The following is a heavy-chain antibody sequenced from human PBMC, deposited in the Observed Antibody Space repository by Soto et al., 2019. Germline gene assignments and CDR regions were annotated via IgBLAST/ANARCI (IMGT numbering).Heavy chain of an antibody. CDR3: ARGGSGSYDDCIWLDP. D-gene: IGHD1-26*01. V-gene: IGHV4-59*01. CDR2: IYYSGSA. CDR1: GGSISAFY. J-gene: IGHJ5*02. Sequence: SETLSLTCTFCGGSISAFYWSWIRQPPGKGLEWIGHIYYSGSATYSPSLNSRGSISIDTPKRQVSLNLRPVTAADTAGYYGARGGSGSYDDCIWLDPWGQGKVVTVSS.